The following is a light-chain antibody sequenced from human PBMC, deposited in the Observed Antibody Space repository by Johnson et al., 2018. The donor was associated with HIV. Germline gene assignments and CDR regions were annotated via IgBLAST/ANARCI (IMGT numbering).Light chain of an antibody. CDR2: DNN. Sequence: QSVLTQPPSVSAAPGQKVTISCSGSSSNIGNNYVSWYQQLPGTAPKLLIYDNNKRPSGIPDRFSGSKSGTSATLGITGLQTGDEADYYCGTWDSSLSHFGPGTKVTVL. CDR3: GTWDSSLSH. V-gene: IGLV1-51*01. CDR1: SSNIGNNY. J-gene: IGLJ1*01.